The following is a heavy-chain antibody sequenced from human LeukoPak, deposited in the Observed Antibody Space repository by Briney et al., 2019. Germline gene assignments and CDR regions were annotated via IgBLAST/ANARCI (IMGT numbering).Heavy chain of an antibody. Sequence: GASVKVSCKASGYTFTAYFIHWVRQAPGQGLEWMGWISPKNGATKYAQSFQGRVTMTRDTSKNTVCMELRSLRSDDTAVYYCTRDEAVYNSGWKQTNWFDPWGQGTLVTVSS. V-gene: IGHV1-2*02. CDR2: ISPKNGAT. D-gene: IGHD6-19*01. CDR3: TRDEAVYNSGWKQTNWFDP. CDR1: GYTFTAYF. J-gene: IGHJ5*02.